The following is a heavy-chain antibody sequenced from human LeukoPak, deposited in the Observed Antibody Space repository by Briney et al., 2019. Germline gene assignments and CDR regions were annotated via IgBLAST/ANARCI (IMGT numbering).Heavy chain of an antibody. D-gene: IGHD3-22*01. CDR1: GGSISSYY. J-gene: IGHJ3*02. Sequence: PSETLSLTCTVSGGSISSYYWSWLRQPPGKGLEWIGYIYYSGSTNYNPSLKSRVTISVDTSKNQFSLKLSSVTAADTAVYYCARGQDYYDSSGYYYITFAFDIWGQGTMATVSS. CDR2: IYYSGST. V-gene: IGHV4-59*08. CDR3: ARGQDYYDSSGYYYITFAFDI.